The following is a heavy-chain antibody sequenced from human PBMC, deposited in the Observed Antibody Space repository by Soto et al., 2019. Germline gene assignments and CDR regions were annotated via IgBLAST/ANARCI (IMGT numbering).Heavy chain of an antibody. D-gene: IGHD6-6*01. V-gene: IGHV1-46*01. J-gene: IGHJ4*02. CDR3: ARSPHSSSSGYYFDY. Sequence: SVKVSCQASGYTFTSYYMHWVREAPVQGLEWMGIINPSGGSTSYAQKFQGRVTMTRDTSTSTVYMELSSLRSEDTAVYYCARSPHSSSSGYYFDYWGQGTLVTVSS. CDR1: GYTFTSYY. CDR2: INPSGGST.